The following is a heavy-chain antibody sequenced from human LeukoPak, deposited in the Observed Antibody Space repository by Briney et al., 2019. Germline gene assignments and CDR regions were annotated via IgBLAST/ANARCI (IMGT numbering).Heavy chain of an antibody. CDR3: ARFPEGSSTWSIDF. CDR1: GFTLSSCS. Sequence: GGSLRLSCAASGFTLSSCSMNWVRQAPGKGLEWVSSISRSSGYVFYADSMKGRFTVTRDNSKNSLYLQMNTLRAEDTAVYYCARFPEGSSTWSIDFWGQGTLVTVSS. D-gene: IGHD6-13*01. J-gene: IGHJ4*02. CDR2: ISRSSGYV. V-gene: IGHV3-21*01.